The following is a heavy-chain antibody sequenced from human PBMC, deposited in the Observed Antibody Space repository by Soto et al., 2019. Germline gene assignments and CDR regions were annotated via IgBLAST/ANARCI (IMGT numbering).Heavy chain of an antibody. CDR2: IWYDGSNK. D-gene: IGHD3-3*01. Sequence: QMHLVESGGGVVQPGRSLTLSCVASGFTFTSYGIHWVRQAPGKGLEWVAVIWYDGSNKYYGDSVKGRFSISRDNSKNTVYLPMNSLSAEDTAVYYCARDRRFLEWLDYWGQGTLVSVSS. V-gene: IGHV3-33*01. J-gene: IGHJ4*02. CDR3: ARDRRFLEWLDY. CDR1: GFTFTSYG.